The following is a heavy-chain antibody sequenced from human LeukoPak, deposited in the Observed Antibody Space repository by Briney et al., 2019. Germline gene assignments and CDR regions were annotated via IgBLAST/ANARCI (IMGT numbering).Heavy chain of an antibody. CDR3: AREAPRRGQYYYYYMDA. CDR2: INHSGST. CDR1: GGSFSGYY. J-gene: IGHJ6*03. V-gene: IGHV4-34*01. Sequence: ASETLSLTCAVYGGSFSGYYWSWIRQPPGKGLEWIGEINHSGSTNYNPSLKSRVTISVDTSKNQFSLKLSSVTAADTAVYYCAREAPRRGQYYYYYMDAWGKGTTVTVSS.